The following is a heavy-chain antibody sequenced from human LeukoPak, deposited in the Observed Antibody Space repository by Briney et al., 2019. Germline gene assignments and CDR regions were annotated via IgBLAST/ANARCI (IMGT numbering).Heavy chain of an antibody. J-gene: IGHJ6*02. CDR1: GFTFSSYS. Sequence: PGGSLRLSCAASGFTFSSYSMNWVRQAPGKGLEWVSSISSSSSYIYYADSVKGRFTISRDNAKNSLYLQMNSLRAEDTAVYYCAGETSSSWQGAYYYYYGMDVWGQGTTVTVSS. V-gene: IGHV3-21*01. CDR3: AGETSSSWQGAYYYYYGMDV. CDR2: ISSSSSYI. D-gene: IGHD6-13*01.